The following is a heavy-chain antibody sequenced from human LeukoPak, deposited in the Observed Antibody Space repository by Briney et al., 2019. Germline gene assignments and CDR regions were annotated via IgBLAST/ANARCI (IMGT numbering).Heavy chain of an antibody. D-gene: IGHD3-16*01. CDR3: ASEERGGAFDI. J-gene: IGHJ3*02. Sequence: GGSLRLSCAASGFTFSSYSMNWVRQAPGKGLEWVSSISSSSSYIYYADSVKGRFTISRDNAKNSLYLQMNSLRAEDTAVYYCASEERGGAFDIWGQGTMVTVSS. CDR2: ISSSSSYI. CDR1: GFTFSSYS. V-gene: IGHV3-21*01.